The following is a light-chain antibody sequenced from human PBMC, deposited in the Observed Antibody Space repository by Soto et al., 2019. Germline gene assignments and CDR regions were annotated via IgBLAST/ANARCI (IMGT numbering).Light chain of an antibody. J-gene: IGKJ1*01. CDR1: QSIRHY. CDR2: GAS. CDR3: QHHNSDSQT. Sequence: DIQMTQSPPTLSASVGDRVTITCRASQSIRHYLAWYQQMPGKAPKLLIYGASTLQSGVPSIFIGSGPWTEFTLTISSLQPDDFGTYFCQHHNSDSQTFGPVNKVEIK. V-gene: IGKV1-5*01.